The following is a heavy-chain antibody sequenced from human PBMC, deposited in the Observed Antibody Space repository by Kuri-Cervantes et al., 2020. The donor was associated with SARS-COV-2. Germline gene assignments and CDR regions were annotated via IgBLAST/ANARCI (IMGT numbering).Heavy chain of an antibody. CDR2: IYNSGCT. CDR3: ARTDSPPLNWFDP. CDR1: GGSISSYY. J-gene: IGHJ5*02. V-gene: IGHV4-59*01. Sequence: SETLSLTCTVSGGSISSYYWSWIRQPPGKGLGWVGYIYNSGCTNYNPSRKSPVTISVDTSKNPFSLKLSSVSAADTAVYYCARTDSPPLNWFDPWGQGTLVTVSS. D-gene: IGHD2-21*01.